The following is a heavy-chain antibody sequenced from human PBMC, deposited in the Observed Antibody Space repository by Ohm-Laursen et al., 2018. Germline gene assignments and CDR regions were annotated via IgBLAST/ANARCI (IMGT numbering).Heavy chain of an antibody. J-gene: IGHJ4*02. V-gene: IGHV4-34*01. Sequence: TLSLTCAVYGGAFRGYYWNWISQPPGKGLEWIGEINHSRSTKYNSSFKSRVTISVDTSKNQFSLKLSSVTAADTAVYYCARGFSGWWGRIDYWGQGILVTVSS. CDR3: ARGFSGWWGRIDY. CDR1: GGAFRGYY. D-gene: IGHD6-19*01. CDR2: INHSRST.